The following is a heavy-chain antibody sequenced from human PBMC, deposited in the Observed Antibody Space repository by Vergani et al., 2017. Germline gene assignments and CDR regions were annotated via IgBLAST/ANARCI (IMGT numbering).Heavy chain of an antibody. CDR2: IYPGDSDT. CDR3: AGADLGARFKYDSSGYYTFVAFDI. J-gene: IGHJ3*02. V-gene: IGHV5-51*01. CDR1: GYSFTSYW. D-gene: IGHD3-22*01. Sequence: EVQLVQSGAEVKKPGESLKISCKGSGYSFTSYWIGWVRQMPGKGLEWMGIIYPGDSDTRYSPSFQGQVTISADKSISTAYLQWSSLKASDTAMYYCAGADLGARFKYDSSGYYTFVAFDIWGQGTMVTVSS.